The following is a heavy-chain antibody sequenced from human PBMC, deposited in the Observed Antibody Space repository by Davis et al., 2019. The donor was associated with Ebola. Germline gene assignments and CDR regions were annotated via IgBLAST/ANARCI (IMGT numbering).Heavy chain of an antibody. Sequence: SETLSLTCAVYGGSFSGYYWSWIRQSPEKGLEWIGEINHSGSTNYNPSLKSRVTISVDKSKNQFSLKLSSVTAADTAVYYCARVVPAAPGAFDIWGQGTMVTVSS. D-gene: IGHD2-2*01. CDR3: ARVVPAAPGAFDI. J-gene: IGHJ3*02. CDR2: INHSGST. CDR1: GGSFSGYY. V-gene: IGHV4-34*01.